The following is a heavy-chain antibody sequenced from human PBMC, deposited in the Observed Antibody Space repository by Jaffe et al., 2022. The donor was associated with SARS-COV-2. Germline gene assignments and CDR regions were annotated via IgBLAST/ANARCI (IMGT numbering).Heavy chain of an antibody. CDR1: GGSFSGYY. J-gene: IGHJ6*02. CDR2: INHSGST. Sequence: QVQLQQWGAGLLKPSETLSLTCAVYGGSFSGYYWSWIRQPPGKGLEWIGEINHSGSTNYNPSLKSRVTISVDTSKNQFSLKLSSVTAADTAVYYCARAVYGGNENHPYYYYGMDVWGQGTTVTVSS. D-gene: IGHD4-17*01. CDR3: ARAVYGGNENHPYYYYGMDV. V-gene: IGHV4-34*01.